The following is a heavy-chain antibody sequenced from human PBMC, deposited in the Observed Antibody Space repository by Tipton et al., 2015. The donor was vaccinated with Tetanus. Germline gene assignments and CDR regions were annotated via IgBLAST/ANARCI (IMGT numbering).Heavy chain of an antibody. V-gene: IGHV3-21*01. CDR3: ARGMAEASNCCGDCYSDY. D-gene: IGHD2-21*02. CDR1: GFTLSRYT. CDR2: ISSSSRYI. J-gene: IGHJ4*02. Sequence: SLRLSCAASGFTLSRYTLNWVSQAPGKGLEWVSSISSSSRYIYYADSVKGRFTISRDNAKNSLYLQMIRLRAEDTAVYSCARGMAEASNCCGDCYSDYWGQGTLVAVSS.